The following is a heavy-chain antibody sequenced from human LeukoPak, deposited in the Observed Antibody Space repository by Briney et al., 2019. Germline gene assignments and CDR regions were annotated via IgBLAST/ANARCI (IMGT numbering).Heavy chain of an antibody. D-gene: IGHD1-26*01. J-gene: IGHJ5*02. Sequence: GGSLGLSCAASRFTFSSYWMTWVRQAPGKGLEWVGLIDRPAKSYATAYGASVGGRFTISRDDSKNTAYLQMDSLKTEDTALYYCTRDRGTYNWLDPWGQGTLVTVSS. CDR2: IDRPAKSYAT. CDR1: RFTFSSYW. CDR3: TRDRGTYNWLDP. V-gene: IGHV3-73*01.